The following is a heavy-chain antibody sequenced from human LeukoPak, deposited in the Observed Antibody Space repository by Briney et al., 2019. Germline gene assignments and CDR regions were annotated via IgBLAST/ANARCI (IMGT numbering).Heavy chain of an antibody. CDR1: GYTFTDYY. CDR3: ARELVGAEFDY. Sequence: GASVKVSCKASGYTFTDYYFHWLRQAPGQGLEWMGRINPNNGDTNYAQKFQGRVTMTRDTSISTAYMELSRLGSDDTAVYYCARELVGAEFDYWGQGSLVTVSS. CDR2: INPNNGDT. V-gene: IGHV1-2*06. J-gene: IGHJ4*02. D-gene: IGHD1-26*01.